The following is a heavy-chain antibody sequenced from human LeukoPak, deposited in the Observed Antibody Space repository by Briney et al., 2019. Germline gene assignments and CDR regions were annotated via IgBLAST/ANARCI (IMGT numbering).Heavy chain of an antibody. V-gene: IGHV1-18*01. CDR1: GYTFTSYG. Sequence: ASEKVPYMASGYTFTSYGNIWLRQDPAPGREGTGRISAYNGNTNYAQKLQGRVTMTTATSTSTVYMELRTLRSDDTDVYYCASVAGMLGAYYFDYWGQGTLVTVSS. CDR2: ISAYNGNT. CDR3: ASVAGMLGAYYFDY. J-gene: IGHJ4*02. D-gene: IGHD6-19*01.